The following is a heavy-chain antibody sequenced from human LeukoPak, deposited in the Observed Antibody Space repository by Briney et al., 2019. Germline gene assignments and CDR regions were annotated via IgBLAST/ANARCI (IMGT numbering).Heavy chain of an antibody. Sequence: PGGSLRLSCAASGFSFSDAWMHWVRQAPGKGLEWVGLIKSKAGGGTADSAAPVKGRFTISRDDSKNTLYLQMNSLKTEDTAVYYCAKDGGLWVSAHWGDSWGRGTLVTVSS. CDR1: GFSFSDAW. CDR3: AKDGGLWVSAHWGDS. J-gene: IGHJ4*02. D-gene: IGHD7-27*01. CDR2: IKSKAGGGTA. V-gene: IGHV3-15*07.